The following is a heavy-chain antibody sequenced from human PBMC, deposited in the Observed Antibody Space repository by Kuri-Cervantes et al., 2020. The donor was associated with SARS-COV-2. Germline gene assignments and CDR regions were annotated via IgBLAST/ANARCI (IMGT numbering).Heavy chain of an antibody. CDR2: INPNSGGT. CDR3: ARARPRGQDIVVVPAAQKDYYYGMDV. J-gene: IGHJ6*02. D-gene: IGHD2-2*01. CDR1: GYTFTGYY. V-gene: IGHV1-2*04. Sequence: ASVKVSCKASGYTFTGYYMHWVRQAPGQGLEWMGWINPNSGGTNYAQKFQGWVTMTRDTSISTAYMELSRLRSDDTAVYYCARARPRGQDIVVVPAAQKDYYYGMDVWGQGTMVTVSS.